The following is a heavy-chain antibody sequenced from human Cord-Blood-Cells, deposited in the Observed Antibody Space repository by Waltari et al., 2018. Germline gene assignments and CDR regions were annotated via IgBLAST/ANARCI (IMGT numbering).Heavy chain of an antibody. CDR2: ISYDGSNK. CDR3: AKILTGEVGDY. D-gene: IGHD7-27*01. CDR1: GLTFSSYG. J-gene: IGHJ4*02. Sequence: QVQLVESGGGVVQRGRSLRLSCAASGLTFSSYGRHWVRQAPGKGLEWVAVISYDGSNKYYADSVKGRFTISRDNSKNTLYLQMNSLRAEDTAVYYCAKILTGEVGDYWGQGTLVTVSS. V-gene: IGHV3-30*18.